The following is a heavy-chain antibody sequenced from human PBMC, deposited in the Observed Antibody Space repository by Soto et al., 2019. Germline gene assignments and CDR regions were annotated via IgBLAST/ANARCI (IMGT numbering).Heavy chain of an antibody. J-gene: IGHJ5*02. CDR1: GDSMSSTDS. Sequence: SETLSLTCTVSGDSMSSTDSWSWIRQPPGKDLEWLGYIYHTGSTYYTPSLRSRVTISVDRSKNQFSLRLTSVTAADTAVYYCARIFVPDNWFDPWGQGALVTVSS. CDR3: ARIFVPDNWFDP. D-gene: IGHD3-3*01. V-gene: IGHV4-30-2*01. CDR2: IYHTGST.